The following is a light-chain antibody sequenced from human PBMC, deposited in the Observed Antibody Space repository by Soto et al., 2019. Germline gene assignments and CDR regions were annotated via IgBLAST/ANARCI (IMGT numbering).Light chain of an antibody. V-gene: IGKV1-39*01. CDR2: DTS. CDR3: QQRIT. J-gene: IGKJ3*01. Sequence: DIQMTQSPSSLSASVGDRVTITCRASQSIGFYLNWYQQKPGKAPKLLIYDTSSLQSGVPSRFRGSASGTAFTLTISSLQPEDFATYYCQQRITFGPGTKVDIK. CDR1: QSIGFY.